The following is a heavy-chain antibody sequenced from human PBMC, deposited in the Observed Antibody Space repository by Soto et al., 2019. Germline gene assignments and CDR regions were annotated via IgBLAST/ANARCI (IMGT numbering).Heavy chain of an antibody. D-gene: IGHD2-2*02. CDR3: ARAKIVVVPAAIGHY. V-gene: IGHV1-2*02. Sequence: QVQLVQSGAEVKMPGASVKVSCKASGYTFTGYFIHWMRQAPGQGLEWMGWINPNSGGTNYAQKFQGRVTMTRDTSISTAYMELSRLRSDDTAVYYCARAKIVVVPAAIGHYWGQGTLVTVSS. CDR2: INPNSGGT. CDR1: GYTFTGYF. J-gene: IGHJ4*02.